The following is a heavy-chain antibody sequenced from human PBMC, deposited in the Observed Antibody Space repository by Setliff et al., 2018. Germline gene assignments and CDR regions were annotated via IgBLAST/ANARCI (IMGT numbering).Heavy chain of an antibody. D-gene: IGHD2-2*01. CDR3: AREPTRTGGFYYLDV. J-gene: IGHJ6*03. V-gene: IGHV4-4*08. Sequence: PSETLSLTCSVSGASISNYYWSWIRQPPGKGLEWIGYIYSNGSTNYNPSLKSRVAISRDTSTNQLSLELRSVTAADTAVYYCAREPTRTGGFYYLDVWGEGTTVTVSS. CDR2: IYSNGST. CDR1: GASISNYY.